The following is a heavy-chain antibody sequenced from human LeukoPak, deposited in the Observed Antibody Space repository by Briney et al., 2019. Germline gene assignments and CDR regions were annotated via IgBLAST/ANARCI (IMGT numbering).Heavy chain of an antibody. CDR2: IKPDGSEK. CDR1: GFTFSSYW. D-gene: IGHD6-19*01. CDR3: ARDRGCSGWYEFEY. V-gene: IGHV3-7*01. Sequence: GGSLRLSCADSGFTFSSYWMYWVRQAPGKGLEWVAGIKPDGSEKYYVDSVKGRFTISRDNAKNSLYLQVNSLRAEDTALFYCARDRGCSGWYEFEYWGQGTLVSVSS. J-gene: IGHJ4*02.